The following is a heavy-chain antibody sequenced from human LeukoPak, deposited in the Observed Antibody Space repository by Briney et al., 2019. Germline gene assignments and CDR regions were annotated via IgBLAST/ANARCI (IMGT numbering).Heavy chain of an antibody. CDR1: GFTFSSYW. CDR2: INSDGSTT. CDR3: ARVAGYSSSVDAWFDP. Sequence: PGASLRLSCAASGFTFSSYWMLWVRQAPGKRLVWVSRINSDGSTTIYADSVKGRFTISRDNAKNTLYLQMNSLRAEDAAVYYCARVAGYSSSVDAWFDPWGQGTLVTVSS. D-gene: IGHD6-13*01. J-gene: IGHJ5*02. V-gene: IGHV3-74*01.